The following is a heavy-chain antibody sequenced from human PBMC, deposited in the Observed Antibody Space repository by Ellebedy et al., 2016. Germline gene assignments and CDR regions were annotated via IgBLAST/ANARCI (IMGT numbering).Heavy chain of an antibody. CDR2: ISAYYGNT. D-gene: IGHD6-19*01. CDR3: VREGEVAGTVFFQH. J-gene: IGHJ1*01. Sequence: ASVKVSCKASGYTFTSYGISWVRQAPGQGLEWMGWISAYYGNTNYAKKLQGRVTMTTDTSPSTAYMELKSLRSDDTAVYYCVREGEVAGTVFFQHWGQGTLVTVSS. CDR1: GYTFTSYG. V-gene: IGHV1-18*04.